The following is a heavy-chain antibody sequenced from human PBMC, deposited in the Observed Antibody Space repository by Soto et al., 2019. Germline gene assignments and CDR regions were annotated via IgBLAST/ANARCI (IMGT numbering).Heavy chain of an antibody. V-gene: IGHV4-30-2*01. CDR1: GGSSRSLG. CDR2: IYHSGST. Sequence: PLSLTCTVSGGSSRSLGWSWIRQPPGKGLEWIGYIYHSGSTYYNPSLKSRVTISVDRSKNQFSLKLSSVTAADTAVYYCARVPSPWGQGTLVTVSS. CDR3: ARVPSP. J-gene: IGHJ5*02.